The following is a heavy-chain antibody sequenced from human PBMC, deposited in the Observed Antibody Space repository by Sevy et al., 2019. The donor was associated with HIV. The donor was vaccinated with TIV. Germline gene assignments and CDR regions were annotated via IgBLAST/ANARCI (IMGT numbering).Heavy chain of an antibody. V-gene: IGHV4-30-4*01. CDR1: GGSMSSDDYY. J-gene: IGHJ4*02. Sequence: SETLSLTCAVSGGSMSSDDYYWSWIRQPPGKGLEWIGYIFYSGSTYYNPSLKSRVTIPGGTSKNQFSLKLSSVTAADTAVYYCARSSAGGGSLFFDYWGQGTLVTVSS. CDR3: ARSSAGGGSLFFDY. D-gene: IGHD3-16*01. CDR2: IFYSGST.